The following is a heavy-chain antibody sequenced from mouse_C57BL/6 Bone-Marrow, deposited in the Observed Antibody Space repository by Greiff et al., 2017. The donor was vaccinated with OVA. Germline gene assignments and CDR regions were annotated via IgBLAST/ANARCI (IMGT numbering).Heavy chain of an antibody. D-gene: IGHD2-4*01. J-gene: IGHJ1*03. CDR3: ARRAITTFSRYFDV. Sequence: EVQLQESGPGLVKPSQSLSLTCSVTGYSITSGYYWNWIRQFPGNKLEWMGYISYDGSNNYNPSLKNRISITRDTSKNQFFLKLNSVTTEDTATYYCARRAITTFSRYFDVWGTGTTVTVSS. V-gene: IGHV3-6*01. CDR2: ISYDGSN. CDR1: GYSITSGYY.